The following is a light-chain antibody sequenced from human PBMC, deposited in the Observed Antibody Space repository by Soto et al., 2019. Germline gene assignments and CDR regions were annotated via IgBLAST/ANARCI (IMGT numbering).Light chain of an antibody. V-gene: IGKV3-11*01. J-gene: IGKJ4*01. CDR2: DAS. Sequence: EIVLTQFPATLSLSPGERATLSCRASQSVSTFLAWYQQKPGQAPRLVVYDASKRATGIPARFSGSGSGTDFTLTISSLEPEDFAVYYCQKRSSWRVTFGGGTKVEIK. CDR1: QSVSTF. CDR3: QKRSSWRVT.